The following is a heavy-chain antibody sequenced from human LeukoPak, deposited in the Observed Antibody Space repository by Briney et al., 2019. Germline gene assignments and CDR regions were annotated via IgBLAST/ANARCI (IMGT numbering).Heavy chain of an antibody. CDR1: GFIVSNNF. Sequence: GGCLRLSCAGSGFIVSNNFMNWARQAPGKGLEWVSVIYIGGATYYADPVKNRFIISRDNSKTTLYLQMNRLRAEDTAVYYCVRDRRVIVAGTHMYYGMDVWGQGTPVTVSS. J-gene: IGHJ6*02. CDR2: IYIGGAT. D-gene: IGHD6-19*01. CDR3: VRDRRVIVAGTHMYYGMDV. V-gene: IGHV3-66*01.